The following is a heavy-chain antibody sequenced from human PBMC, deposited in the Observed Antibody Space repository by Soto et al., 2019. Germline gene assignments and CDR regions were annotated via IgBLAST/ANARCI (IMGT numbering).Heavy chain of an antibody. CDR1: GFTVSSNY. J-gene: IGHJ4*02. Sequence: GGSLRLSCAASGFTVSSNYMSWVRQAPGKGLEWVSVIYSGGSTYYADSVKGRFTISRDNSKNTLYLQMNSLRAEDTAVYYCARGLGVSGYDSPFDYWGQGTLVTVSS. CDR3: ARGLGVSGYDSPFDY. D-gene: IGHD5-12*01. CDR2: IYSGGST. V-gene: IGHV3-66*01.